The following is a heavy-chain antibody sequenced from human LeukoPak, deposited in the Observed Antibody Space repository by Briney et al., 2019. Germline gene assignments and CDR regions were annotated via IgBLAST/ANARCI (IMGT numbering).Heavy chain of an antibody. CDR1: GGSFSGYY. V-gene: IGHV4-34*01. D-gene: IGHD1-14*01. Sequence: SETLSLTCAVYGGSFSGYYWSWIRQTPGKGLEWIGEINHSGSTNYNPSLKSRVTISVDTSKNQFSLKLSSVTAADTAVYYCAGQVRNRTARGYFDYWGQGTLVTVSS. CDR3: AGQVRNRTARGYFDY. CDR2: INHSGST. J-gene: IGHJ4*02.